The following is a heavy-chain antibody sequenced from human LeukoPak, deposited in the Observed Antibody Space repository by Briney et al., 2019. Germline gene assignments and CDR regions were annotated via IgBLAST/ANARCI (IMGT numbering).Heavy chain of an antibody. CDR1: GDSMSSDY. CDR3: ARGSWPAFDI. Sequence: SDILSLTCTVSGDSMSSDYSSWIRKPPGKGLEWIGYLFYSGSTNYNPSLKSRVTISVDTSKNQFSLKLSSVTAADTAVYYCARGSWPAFDIWGQGTMVTVSS. CDR2: LFYSGST. V-gene: IGHV4-59*01. J-gene: IGHJ3*02.